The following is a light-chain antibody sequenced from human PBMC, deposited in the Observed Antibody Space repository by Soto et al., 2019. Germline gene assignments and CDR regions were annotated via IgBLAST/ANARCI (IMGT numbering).Light chain of an antibody. J-gene: IGKJ1*01. Sequence: DIQMTQSPSSLSASVGDRVTITCRASQGIGILLGWFQQKPGRAPKRLIYAASTLESGVPSRFSGSGSGTEFTLTISGPLPEDFATYYCLRHIAYPLTFGQGTKADVK. V-gene: IGKV1-17*01. CDR2: AAS. CDR3: LRHIAYPLT. CDR1: QGIGIL.